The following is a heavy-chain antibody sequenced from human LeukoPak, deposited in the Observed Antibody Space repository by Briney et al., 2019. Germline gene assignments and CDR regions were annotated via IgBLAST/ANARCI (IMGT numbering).Heavy chain of an antibody. Sequence: ASVKVSCKASGYTFTGYYMHWVRQAPGQGLEWMGWINPNSGGTNYAQKFQGRVTMTRDTSISTAYMELSRLRPDDTAVYYCAIRLQTRGGTDYWGQGTLVTVSS. J-gene: IGHJ4*02. CDR3: AIRLQTRGGTDY. V-gene: IGHV1-2*02. CDR1: GYTFTGYY. D-gene: IGHD2-15*01. CDR2: INPNSGGT.